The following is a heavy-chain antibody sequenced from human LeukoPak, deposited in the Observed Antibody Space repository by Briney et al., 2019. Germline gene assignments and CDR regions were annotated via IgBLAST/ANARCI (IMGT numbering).Heavy chain of an antibody. Sequence: GESLKISCKGSGYSFTSYWISWVRQMPGKGLEWMGIIYPGDSDTRYSPSFQGQVTISADKSISTAYLQWSSLKASDTAMYYCARLPYYYDSSGYPNFDYWGQGTLVTVSS. D-gene: IGHD3-22*01. CDR1: GYSFTSYW. J-gene: IGHJ4*02. V-gene: IGHV5-51*01. CDR3: ARLPYYYDSSGYPNFDY. CDR2: IYPGDSDT.